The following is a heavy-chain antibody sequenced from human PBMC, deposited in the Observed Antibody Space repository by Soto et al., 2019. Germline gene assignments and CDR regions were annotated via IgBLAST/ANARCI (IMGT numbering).Heavy chain of an antibody. CDR2: ITSSSSTI. V-gene: IGHV3-48*02. J-gene: IGHJ4*02. CDR1: GFTFTSNS. CDR3: ARGRVGTAYLDY. D-gene: IGHD2-21*02. Sequence: GLSLRLSCAASGFTFTSNSMNWVLQAPGKGLEWISYITSSSSTIYYADSVKGRFTISRDNAKNSLYLQMNSLRDDDTAVYYCARGRVGTAYLDYWGQGALVTVSS.